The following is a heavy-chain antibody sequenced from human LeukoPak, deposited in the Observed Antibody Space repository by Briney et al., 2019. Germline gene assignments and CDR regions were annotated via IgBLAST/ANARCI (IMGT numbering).Heavy chain of an antibody. CDR3: AKILQDSSGYYYNALDY. CDR2: ISYDGSNK. D-gene: IGHD3-22*01. Sequence: GGSLRLSCAASGFTFSSYGVHWVRQAPGKGLEWVAVISYDGSNKYYADSVKGRFTISRDNSKNTLYLQMNSLRAEDTAVYYCAKILQDSSGYYYNALDYWGQGTLVIVSS. J-gene: IGHJ4*02. V-gene: IGHV3-30*18. CDR1: GFTFSSYG.